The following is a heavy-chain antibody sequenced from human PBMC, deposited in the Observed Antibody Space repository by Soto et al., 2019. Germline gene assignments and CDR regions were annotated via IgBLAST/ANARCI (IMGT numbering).Heavy chain of an antibody. V-gene: IGHV1-18*01. J-gene: IGHJ4*02. Sequence: QVQLVQSGAEVKKPGASVKVSCKASGYTFTNYGLSWVRQAPGQGLEWMGWISAYNGNTNYAQKLQGRVTMTTDTSTRTAYMELRCLRSDDTAMYYCARVMTTVTTNYFDYWGQGTLVTVSS. CDR3: ARVMTTVTTNYFDY. CDR2: ISAYNGNT. D-gene: IGHD4-17*01. CDR1: GYTFTNYG.